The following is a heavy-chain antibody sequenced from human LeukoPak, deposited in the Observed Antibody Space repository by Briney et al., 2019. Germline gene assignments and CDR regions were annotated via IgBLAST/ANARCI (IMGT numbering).Heavy chain of an antibody. Sequence: SETLSLTCAVYGGSFSGYYWSWIRQPPGKGLEWIGEINHSGSTNYNPSLKSRVTISVDTSKNQFSLKLSSVTAADTAVYYCARGLRVVPAATRYYYYMDVWGKGTTVTVSS. CDR1: GGSFSGYY. CDR3: ARGLRVVPAATRYYYYMDV. J-gene: IGHJ6*03. D-gene: IGHD2-2*01. V-gene: IGHV4-34*01. CDR2: INHSGST.